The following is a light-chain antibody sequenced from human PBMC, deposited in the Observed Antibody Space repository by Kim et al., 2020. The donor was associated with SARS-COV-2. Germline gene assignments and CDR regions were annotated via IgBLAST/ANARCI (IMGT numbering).Light chain of an antibody. V-gene: IGLV4-69*01. CDR1: SGHSSYA. CDR3: QTWGTGTNWV. Sequence: QLVLTQSPSASASLGASVKLTCTLSSGHSSYAIAWHQQQPEKGHRYLMKLNSDGSHSKGDGIPDRFSGSSSGAERYLTISSLQSEDEADYYCQTWGTGTNWVFGGGTQLTVL. J-gene: IGLJ3*02. CDR2: LNSDGSH.